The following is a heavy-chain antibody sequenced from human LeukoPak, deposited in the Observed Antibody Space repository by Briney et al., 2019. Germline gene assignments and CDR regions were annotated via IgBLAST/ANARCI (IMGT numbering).Heavy chain of an antibody. CDR1: GFTVSSNY. CDR3: ARADDSYYYGMDV. CDR2: IYSGGST. Sequence: GGSLRLSCAASGFTVSSNYVSWVRQAPGKGLEWVSVIYSGGSTYYADSVKGRFTISRDNSKNTLYLQMNSLRAEDTAVYYCARADDSYYYGMDVWGKGTTVTVSS. D-gene: IGHD3-3*01. J-gene: IGHJ6*04. V-gene: IGHV3-53*01.